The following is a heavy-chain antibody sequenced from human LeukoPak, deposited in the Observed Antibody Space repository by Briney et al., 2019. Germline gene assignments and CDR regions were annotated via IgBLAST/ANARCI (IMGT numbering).Heavy chain of an antibody. CDR3: ARGHPDYVWGSYRFDY. Sequence: KSSETLSLTCAVYGGSFSGYYWSWIRQPPGKGLEWIGEINHSGSTNYNPSLKSRVTISVDTSKNQFSLKLSSVTAADTAVYYCARGHPDYVWGSYRFDYWGQGTLVTVSS. V-gene: IGHV4-34*01. CDR1: GGSFSGYY. D-gene: IGHD3-16*02. CDR2: INHSGST. J-gene: IGHJ4*02.